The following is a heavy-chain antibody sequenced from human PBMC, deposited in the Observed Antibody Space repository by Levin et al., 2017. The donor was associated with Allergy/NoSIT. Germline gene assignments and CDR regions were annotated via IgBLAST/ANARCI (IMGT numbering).Heavy chain of an antibody. CDR2: ISGSGVST. CDR3: AKDSPKNKDYVWVSYLRGY. V-gene: IGHV3-23*01. D-gene: IGHD3-16*02. J-gene: IGHJ4*02. Sequence: GGSLRLSCAASGFSFSSYAMYWVRQAPGGGLKWVSGISGSGVSTYYADSVQGRFTISRDNLKKTVYLQMNSLRAEDTAVYYCAKDSPKNKDYVWVSYLRGYWGQGTLVTVSS. CDR1: GFSFSSYA.